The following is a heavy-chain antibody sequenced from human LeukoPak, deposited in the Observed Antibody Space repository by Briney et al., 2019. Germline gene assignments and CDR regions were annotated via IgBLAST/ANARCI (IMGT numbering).Heavy chain of an antibody. J-gene: IGHJ4*02. CDR3: ANRGYCSGGSCYYFDY. CDR1: GFTFSSYA. CDR2: ISGSGGST. Sequence: GGSLRLPCAASGFTFSSYAMSWVRQAPGKGLEWVSAISGSGGSTYYADSVKGRFTISRDNSKNTLYLQMNSLRAEDTAVYYCANRGYCSGGSCYYFDYWGQGTLVTVSS. V-gene: IGHV3-23*01. D-gene: IGHD2-15*01.